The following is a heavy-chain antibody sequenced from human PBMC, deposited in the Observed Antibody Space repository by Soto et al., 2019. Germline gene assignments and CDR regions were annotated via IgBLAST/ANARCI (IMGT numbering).Heavy chain of an antibody. CDR1: GGSISRYY. Sequence: GTLSLTCSVSGGSISRYYWTWIRQPPGRGLEWVGNIYSSWTTNYNPSLKSRVTISVATSRNQVSLKLNAVTAADTAVYFCAREYYDFWSVTFSYYGMDVWGQGTTVTVSS. D-gene: IGHD3-3*01. J-gene: IGHJ6*02. V-gene: IGHV4-59*01. CDR3: AREYYDFWSVTFSYYGMDV. CDR2: IYSSWTT.